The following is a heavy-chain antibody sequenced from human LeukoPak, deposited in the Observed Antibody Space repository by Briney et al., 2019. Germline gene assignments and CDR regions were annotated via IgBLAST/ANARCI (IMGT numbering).Heavy chain of an antibody. V-gene: IGHV3-23*01. CDR1: GFTFSSYE. J-gene: IGHJ4*02. D-gene: IGHD5-18*01. CDR2: ISGGGGST. CDR3: AKKGGFSYGDPFDY. Sequence: GGSLRLSCAASGFTFSSYETNWVRQAPGKGLEWVSAISGGGGSTYYPDSVKGRFTISRDNSKNTLYLQMNSLRAEDTAVYHCAKKGGFSYGDPFDYWGQGALVTVSS.